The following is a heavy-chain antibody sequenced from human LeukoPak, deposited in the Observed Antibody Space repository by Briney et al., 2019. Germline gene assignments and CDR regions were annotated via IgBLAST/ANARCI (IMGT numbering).Heavy chain of an antibody. CDR3: ARALGGASGDDY. CDR1: GFTFSSYE. V-gene: IGHV3-48*03. Sequence: QPGGSLRLSCAASGFTFSSYEMNWVRQAPGKGLEWVSYISSSGSTIYYADSVKGRFTISRDNAKNSLYLQMNSLRAEDTAVYYCARALGGASGDDYWGQGTLVTVSS. J-gene: IGHJ4*02. CDR2: ISSSGSTI. D-gene: IGHD3-10*01.